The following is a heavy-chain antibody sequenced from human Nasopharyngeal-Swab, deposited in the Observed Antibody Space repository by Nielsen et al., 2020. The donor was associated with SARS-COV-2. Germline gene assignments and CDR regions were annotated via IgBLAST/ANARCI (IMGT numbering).Heavy chain of an antibody. CDR1: GYTFTSYY. J-gene: IGHJ6*02. Sequence: SVKVSCKASGYTFTSYYMHWVRQAPGQGLEWMGIINPSGGSTSYAQKFQGRVTMTRDTSTSTVYMELSSLRSEDTAVYYCARSERVRGVPYYYYYGMDVWGQGTTVTVSS. V-gene: IGHV1-46*01. CDR2: INPSGGST. CDR3: ARSERVRGVPYYYYYGMDV. D-gene: IGHD3-10*01.